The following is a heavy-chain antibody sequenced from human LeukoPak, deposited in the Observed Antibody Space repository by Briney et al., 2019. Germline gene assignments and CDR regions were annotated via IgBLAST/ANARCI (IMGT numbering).Heavy chain of an antibody. CDR3: AKDLGYCGVGSCSAIDY. J-gene: IGHJ4*02. V-gene: IGHV3-23*01. CDR2: ISGSGGST. CDR1: GFTFSSYS. Sequence: GGSLRLSCAASGFTFSSYSMNWVRQAPGKGLEWVSAISGSGGSTYYADSVKGRFTISRDNSKNTLCLQMNSLRAEDTAVYYCAKDLGYCGVGSCSAIDYWGQGTLVTVSS. D-gene: IGHD2-15*01.